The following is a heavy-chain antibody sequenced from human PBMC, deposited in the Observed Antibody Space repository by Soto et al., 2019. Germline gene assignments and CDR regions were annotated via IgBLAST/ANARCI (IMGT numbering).Heavy chain of an antibody. Sequence: GGSLRLSCAASGFSFSNYGMHWVRQAPGKGLEWVAVISYDGSNKYYIDSVKGRFTISRDNSKNTLYLQMNSLRAEDTAVYYCAQDNLDCSSTDCQYYYYYYMDVWGKGTTVTVSS. D-gene: IGHD2-2*01. V-gene: IGHV3-30*18. CDR3: AQDNLDCSSTDCQYYYYYYMDV. J-gene: IGHJ6*03. CDR1: GFSFSNYG. CDR2: ISYDGSNK.